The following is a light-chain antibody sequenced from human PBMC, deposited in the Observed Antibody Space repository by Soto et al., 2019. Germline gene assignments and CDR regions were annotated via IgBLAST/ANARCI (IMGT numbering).Light chain of an antibody. CDR2: DVT. V-gene: IGLV2-14*01. J-gene: IGLJ1*01. Sequence: QSALTQPASVSGSPGQSIAISCTGTSSDVGVYNYVSWYQQHPGKAPKLMIYDVTNRPSGVSNRFSGSKSGNTASLTIAGLQADDEADYYCCSYTTTSTYVFGSGAKLTVL. CDR1: SSDVGVYNY. CDR3: CSYTTTSTYV.